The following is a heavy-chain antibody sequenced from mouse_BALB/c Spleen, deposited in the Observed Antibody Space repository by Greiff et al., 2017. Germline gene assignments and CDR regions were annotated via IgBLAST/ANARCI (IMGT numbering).Heavy chain of an antibody. D-gene: IGHD1-1*01. CDR1: GFTFSSYA. J-gene: IGHJ3*01. CDR3: ARASSSRFAY. Sequence: DVKLVESGGGLVKPGGSLKLSCAASGFTFSSYAMSWVRQSPEKRLEWVAEISSGGSYTYYPDTVTGRFTISRDNAKNTLYLEMSSLKSEDTAMYYCARASSSRFAYWGQGTLVTVSA. V-gene: IGHV5-9-4*01. CDR2: ISSGGSYT.